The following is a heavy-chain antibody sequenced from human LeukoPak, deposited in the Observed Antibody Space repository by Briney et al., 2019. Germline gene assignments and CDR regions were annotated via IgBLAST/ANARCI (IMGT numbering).Heavy chain of an antibody. V-gene: IGHV1-18*01. D-gene: IGHD3-9*01. CDR3: ARDSRDILTGYFNY. CDR1: GYTFTSYG. CDR2: ISAYNGNT. Sequence: ASVKVSCKASGYTFTSYGISWVRQAPGQGLEWMGWISAYNGNTNYAQKLQGRVTMTTDTSTSTAYMELRSLRSDDTAVYYCARDSRDILTGYFNYWGQGTLVTVSS. J-gene: IGHJ4*02.